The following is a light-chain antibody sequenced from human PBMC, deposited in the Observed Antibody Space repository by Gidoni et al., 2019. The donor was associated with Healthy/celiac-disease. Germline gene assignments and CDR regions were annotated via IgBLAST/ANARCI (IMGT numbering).Light chain of an antibody. V-gene: IGKV2-28*01. CDR1: QSLLHRNGYNY. CDR3: MQALQTPIT. Sequence: DSVTTQSPLSLPVTPGEPASISCRSSQSLLHRNGYNYLDWYLQKPGQSPQLLIYLGSNRASGVPDRFSGSGSGTDFTLKISRVEAEDVGVYYCMQALQTPITFGQGTRLEIK. CDR2: LGS. J-gene: IGKJ5*01.